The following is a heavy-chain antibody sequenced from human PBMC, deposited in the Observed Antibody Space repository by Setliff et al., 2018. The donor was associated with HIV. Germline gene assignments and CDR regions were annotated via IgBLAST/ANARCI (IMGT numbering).Heavy chain of an antibody. D-gene: IGHD7-27*01. CDR3: ARETGDDAFDI. CDR1: GYTFTRYD. J-gene: IGHJ3*02. Sequence: GASVMVSCKASGYTFTRYDINWVRQATGQGLEWMGWMNPNSGNTGYAQKFQGRVTMTRNTSISTAYMELCSLRSEDTAVYYCARETGDDAFDIWGQGTMVTVSS. CDR2: MNPNSGNT. V-gene: IGHV1-8*01.